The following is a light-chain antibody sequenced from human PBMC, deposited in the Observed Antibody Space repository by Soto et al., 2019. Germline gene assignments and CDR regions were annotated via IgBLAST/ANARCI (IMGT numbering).Light chain of an antibody. V-gene: IGLV2-14*01. CDR1: SSDVGGYNY. CDR2: EVS. J-gene: IGLJ1*01. CDR3: SPYTITSRYV. Sequence: LTQPASVSGSPGQSITISCTGTSSDVGGYNYVSWYQQHPGKAPKLMIYEVSNRPSGVSNRFSGSKSGNTASLTISGLQAEDEADYYCSPYTITSRYVFGRGTKVTVL.